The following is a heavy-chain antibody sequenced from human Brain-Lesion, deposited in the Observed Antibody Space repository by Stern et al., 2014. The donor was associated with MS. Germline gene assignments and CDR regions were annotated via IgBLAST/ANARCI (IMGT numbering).Heavy chain of an antibody. D-gene: IGHD7-27*01. CDR2: IYNIGTT. CDR3: ARPQADWGGFDI. J-gene: IGHJ3*02. Sequence: QMQLVQSGPGLVKPSETLSLTCTVSGGSVNTGRYYWSWIRQPPGKGLELIGYIYNIGTTNYSPSLRDRVTISLDTSKNQFSLKLRFVTAADTAVYYCARPQADWGGFDIWGQGKIVTVSS. V-gene: IGHV4-61*01. CDR1: GGSVNTGRYY.